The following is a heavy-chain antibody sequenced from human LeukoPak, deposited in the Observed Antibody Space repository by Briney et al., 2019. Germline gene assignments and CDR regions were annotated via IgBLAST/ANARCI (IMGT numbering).Heavy chain of an antibody. Sequence: GGSLRLSCAASGFTFSGSAIHWVRQASGKGLEWVGRIRTRVNNYATAYAASVKGRFTISRDDSKKTAYLQMNSLKTEDTAVYYCTRLISNWGQGTLVTVSS. J-gene: IGHJ4*02. CDR2: IRTRVNNYAT. CDR1: GFTFSGSA. D-gene: IGHD3-10*01. CDR3: TRLISN. V-gene: IGHV3-73*01.